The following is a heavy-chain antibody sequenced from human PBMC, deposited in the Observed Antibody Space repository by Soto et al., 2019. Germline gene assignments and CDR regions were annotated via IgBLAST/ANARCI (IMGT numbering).Heavy chain of an antibody. CDR2: MNPNSGNT. J-gene: IGHJ4*02. V-gene: IGHV1-8*01. Sequence: ASVKVSCKASGYTFTSYDINWVRQATGQGLEWMGWMNPNSGNTGYAQKFQGRVTMTRNTSISTVYMELSSLRSEDTAVYYCARVKGVRPLEYFDYWGQGTLVTVSS. CDR1: GYTFTSYD. D-gene: IGHD3-16*02. CDR3: ARVKGVRPLEYFDY.